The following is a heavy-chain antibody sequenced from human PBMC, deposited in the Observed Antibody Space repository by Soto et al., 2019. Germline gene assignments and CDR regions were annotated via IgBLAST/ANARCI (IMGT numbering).Heavy chain of an antibody. V-gene: IGHV4-31*03. J-gene: IGHJ2*01. CDR2: IYYRGST. D-gene: IGHD3-10*02. Sequence: SETLSLTCSVSGGSISSTSHYWSWIRQPPGRGLEWVGYIYYRGSTYSNPSLKSRVTLSVDPSKNQFSLKLTSATAADTAVYYCARVLLCDWYVEHWGRGTMVTVSS. CDR3: ARVLLCDWYVEH. CDR1: GGSISSTSHY.